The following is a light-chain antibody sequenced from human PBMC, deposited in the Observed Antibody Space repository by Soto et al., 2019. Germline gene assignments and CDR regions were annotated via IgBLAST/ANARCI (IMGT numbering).Light chain of an antibody. Sequence: QSALTQPPSASGSPGQSVTISCTGTSSDVGGYNYVSWYQQHPGKAPKLMIYEVSKWPSGVPDRFSGSKSGNTASLTVSGLQAEDEADYYCSSYAGIYTLVVFGGGTKLTVL. CDR3: SSYAGIYTLVV. J-gene: IGLJ2*01. V-gene: IGLV2-8*01. CDR2: EVS. CDR1: SSDVGGYNY.